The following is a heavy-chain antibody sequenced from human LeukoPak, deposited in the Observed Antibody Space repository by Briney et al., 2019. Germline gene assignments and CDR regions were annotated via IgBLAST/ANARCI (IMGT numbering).Heavy chain of an antibody. CDR3: ARGPFMYSSSWYSYFQH. CDR2: IYYSGST. D-gene: IGHD6-13*01. Sequence: SETLSLTCTVSGGSISSYYWSWIRQPPGKGLEWIGYIYYSGSTYYNPSLKSRVTISVDTSKNQFSLKLSSVTAADTAVYYCARGPFMYSSSWYSYFQHWGQGTLVTVSS. J-gene: IGHJ1*01. V-gene: IGHV4-59*12. CDR1: GGSISSYY.